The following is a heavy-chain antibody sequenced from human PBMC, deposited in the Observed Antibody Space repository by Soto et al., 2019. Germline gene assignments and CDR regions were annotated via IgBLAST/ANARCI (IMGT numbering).Heavy chain of an antibody. CDR3: ARGVKPYGMDA. CDR1: GFTFSSDG. Sequence: GGSLRLSCAASGFTFSSDGMNWVRQGPGKGLEWVSYGSSSGSTIYYADSVKGRFTISRDNATNSLYLQMKSLRAEHTAVYYCARGVKPYGMDAWGQGTTVTVSS. J-gene: IGHJ6*02. D-gene: IGHD3-3*01. CDR2: GSSSGSTI. V-gene: IGHV3-48*03.